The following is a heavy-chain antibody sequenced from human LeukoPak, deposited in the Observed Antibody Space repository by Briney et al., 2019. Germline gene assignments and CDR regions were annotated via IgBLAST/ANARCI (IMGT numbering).Heavy chain of an antibody. CDR3: VKTVGATDSSFEM. J-gene: IGHJ3*02. CDR1: GYLFSNYW. Sequence: GESLKISCEGSGYLFSNYWVAWVRQMPGKGLEWMGIIYVGDSDTRYSPSIEGHVTISVDNSINAAYLQWNSLRASDTAMYYCVKTVGATDSSFEMWGPGTVVIVSS. V-gene: IGHV5-51*01. CDR2: IYVGDSDT. D-gene: IGHD1-26*01.